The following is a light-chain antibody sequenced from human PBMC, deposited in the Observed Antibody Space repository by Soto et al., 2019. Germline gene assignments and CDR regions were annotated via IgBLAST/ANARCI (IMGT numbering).Light chain of an antibody. V-gene: IGLV1-51*01. CDR3: GTWDSSLSAGV. J-gene: IGLJ2*01. CDR2: DNN. Sequence: QSVLTQPPSVSAAPGQKVTISCSGSSSNIGNNYVAWYQQLPGTAPKLLIYDNNKRPSGIPDRFSGSKSGTSATLGITGLQTGDEADYYCGTWDSSLSAGVCGGGTKVTVL. CDR1: SSNIGNNY.